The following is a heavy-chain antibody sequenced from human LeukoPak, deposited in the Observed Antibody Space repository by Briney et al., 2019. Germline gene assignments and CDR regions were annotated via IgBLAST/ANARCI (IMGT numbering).Heavy chain of an antibody. CDR2: INHSGST. D-gene: IGHD6-13*01. CDR3: ARGGDDSSSWYGAHYYYGMDV. CDR1: GGSFSRYY. J-gene: IGHJ6*02. Sequence: SETQSLTCAVCGGSFSRYYWRWLRQPPGKGLEWIGEINHSGSTNHTPSLKSRVTISLETSKTQFSLKLSSVTAADTAVYYCARGGDDSSSWYGAHYYYGMDVWGQGTTVTVSS. V-gene: IGHV4-34*01.